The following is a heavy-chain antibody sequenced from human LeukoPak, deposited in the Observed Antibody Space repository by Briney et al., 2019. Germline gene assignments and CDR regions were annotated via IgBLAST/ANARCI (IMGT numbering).Heavy chain of an antibody. J-gene: IGHJ4*02. Sequence: GGSLRLSCAASGFIFSTYTMYWVRQAPGKGLEYVSVINGDGRTTYYADSVKGGFTISRDNSRSTLYLQMSSLRAEDTAVYYCVGDQVDNTGYLRWGQGTRVTVSA. CDR2: INGDGRTT. CDR3: VGDQVDNTGYLR. V-gene: IGHV3-64D*06. CDR1: GFIFSTYT. D-gene: IGHD3-22*01.